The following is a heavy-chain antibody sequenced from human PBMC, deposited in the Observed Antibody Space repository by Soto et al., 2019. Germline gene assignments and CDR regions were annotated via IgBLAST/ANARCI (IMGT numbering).Heavy chain of an antibody. CDR2: ISYDGSNK. Sequence: GGSLRLSCAASGFTFSSYAMHWVRQAPCKGLEWVAVISYDGSNKYYADSVKGRFTISRDNSKNTLYLQMNSLRAEDTAVYYCARDPAAYDPDDAFDIWGQGTMVTVSS. CDR3: ARDPAAYDPDDAFDI. CDR1: GFTFSSYA. J-gene: IGHJ3*02. D-gene: IGHD6-13*01. V-gene: IGHV3-30-3*01.